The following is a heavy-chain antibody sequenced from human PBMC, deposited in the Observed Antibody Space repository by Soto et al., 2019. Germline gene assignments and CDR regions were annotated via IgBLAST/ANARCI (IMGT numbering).Heavy chain of an antibody. Sequence: QVQLQESGPGLVKPSETLSLTCTVSGGSVSSDIYFWRWIRQPPGKGLEWIGYIYYSGNTNYNPSLKSRVTISVDTSKNQFSLKLNSVTAADTAVYYCARSSAGAWDWGQGTLVTVSS. V-gene: IGHV4-61*01. CDR3: ARSSAGAWD. J-gene: IGHJ4*02. D-gene: IGHD3-10*01. CDR1: GGSVSSDIYF. CDR2: IYYSGNT.